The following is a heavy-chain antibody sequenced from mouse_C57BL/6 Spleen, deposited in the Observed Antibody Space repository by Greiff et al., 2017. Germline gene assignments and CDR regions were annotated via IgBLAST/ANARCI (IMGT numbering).Heavy chain of an antibody. CDR2: IYPGDGAT. CDR1: GYAFSSYW. Sequence: QVQLKESGAELVKPGASVKISCKASGYAFSSYWMNWVKQRPGKGLEWIGQIYPGDGATNYNGKFKGKATLTADKSSSTAYMQLSSLTSEDSAVYFWSRLTALDYWGQGTTLTVSS. J-gene: IGHJ2*01. D-gene: IGHD3-2*01. CDR3: SRLTALDY. V-gene: IGHV1-80*01.